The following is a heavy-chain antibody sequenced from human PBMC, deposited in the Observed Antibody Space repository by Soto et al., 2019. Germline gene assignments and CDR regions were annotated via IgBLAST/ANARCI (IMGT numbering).Heavy chain of an antibody. D-gene: IGHD3-16*01. CDR2: IKSKTDGGTT. CDR3: TTEMRGPDAFDI. V-gene: IGHV3-15*01. Sequence: GGSLRLSCAASGFTFSNAWMSWVRQAPGKGLEWVGRIKSKTDGGTTDYSAPVKGRFTISRDDSKNTLYLQMNSLKTEDTGVYYCTTEMRGPDAFDIWGQGTMVTVSS. CDR1: GFTFSNAW. J-gene: IGHJ3*02.